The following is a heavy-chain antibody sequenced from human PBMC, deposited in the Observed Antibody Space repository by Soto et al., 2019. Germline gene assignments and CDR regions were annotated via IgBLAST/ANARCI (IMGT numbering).Heavy chain of an antibody. CDR2: INHSGST. J-gene: IGHJ4*02. CDR1: GGSFSGYY. Sequence: SETLSLTCAVYGGSFSGYYWSWIRQPPGKGLEWIGEINHSGSTNYNPSLKSRVTISVDTSKNQFSLKVNSVTAADTAVYYCARESYYGSGATVVAYWGQGTLVTVSS. D-gene: IGHD3-10*01. CDR3: ARESYYGSGATVVAY. V-gene: IGHV4-34*01.